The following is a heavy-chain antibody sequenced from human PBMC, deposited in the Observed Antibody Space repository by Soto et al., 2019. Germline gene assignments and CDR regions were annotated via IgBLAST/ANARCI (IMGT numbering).Heavy chain of an antibody. J-gene: IGHJ4*02. CDR1: GYTFTTFG. Sequence: QVQLVQSGGEVKKPGASVKVSCKASGYTFTTFGITWVRQAPGQGLEWMGWISTSTGNTNYAQKLQDRVTLTTDTSTRTAYLELRSLPSDATAVYCCARSPRVIVAAKGTLDYWGQGTLVTV. D-gene: IGHD5-12*01. CDR3: ARSPRVIVAAKGTLDY. V-gene: IGHV1-18*04. CDR2: ISTSTGNT.